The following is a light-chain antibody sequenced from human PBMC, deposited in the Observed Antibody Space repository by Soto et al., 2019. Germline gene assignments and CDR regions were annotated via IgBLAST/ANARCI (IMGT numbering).Light chain of an antibody. CDR1: QGISSY. CDR3: QQYYSYPPT. CDR2: AAS. V-gene: IGKV1-8*01. J-gene: IGKJ2*01. Sequence: AIRMTQSPSSFSASTGDRVTITCRASQGISSYLAWYQQKPGKAPKLLIYAASTLQSEVPSRFSGSGSGTDFTLTIRCLQSEDYVNYYCQQYYSYPPTFGQGTKLEIK.